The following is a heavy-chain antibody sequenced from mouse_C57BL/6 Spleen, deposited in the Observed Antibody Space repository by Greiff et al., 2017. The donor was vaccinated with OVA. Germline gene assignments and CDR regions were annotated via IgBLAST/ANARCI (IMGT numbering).Heavy chain of an antibody. CDR2: ISSGCSYT. V-gene: IGHV5-6*01. J-gene: IGHJ4*01. CDR3: ARRHDGYYAMDY. D-gene: IGHD2-3*01. Sequence: EVQRVESGGDLVKPGGSLKLSCAASGFTFSSYGMSWVRQTPDKRLEWVATISSGCSYTYYPASVKGRFTISRDNAKNTLYLQMSSLKSEDTAMYYCARRHDGYYAMDYWGQGTSVTVSS. CDR1: GFTFSSYG.